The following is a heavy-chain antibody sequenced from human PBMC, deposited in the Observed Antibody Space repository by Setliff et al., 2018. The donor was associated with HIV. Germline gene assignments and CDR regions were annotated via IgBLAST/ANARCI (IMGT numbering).Heavy chain of an antibody. V-gene: IGHV3-21*04. D-gene: IGHD2-2*01. CDR1: GFTFSTSG. J-gene: IGHJ3*02. CDR2: ISSRGGSV. CDR3: ARAALRYCTSTSCPRVDAFDI. Sequence: GSLRLSCAASGFTFSTSGMNWVRQAPGKGLEWVSSISSRGGSVYYADSVKGRFTISRDNAKNSLYLQMNSVRADDTAVYYCARAALRYCTSTSCPRVDAFDIWGQGTMVTVS.